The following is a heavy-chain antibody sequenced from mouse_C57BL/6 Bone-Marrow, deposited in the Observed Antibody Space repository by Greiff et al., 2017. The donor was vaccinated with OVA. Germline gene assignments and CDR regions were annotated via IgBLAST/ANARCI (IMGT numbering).Heavy chain of an antibody. CDR3: ARGERFAY. CDR1: GYTFTSYG. Sequence: VKLQESGAELARPGASVKLSCKASGYTFTSYGISWVKQRTGQGLEWIGEIYPRSGNTYYNEKFKGKATLTADKSSSTAYMELRSLTSEDSAVYFCARGERFAYWGQGTLVTVSA. V-gene: IGHV1-81*01. CDR2: IYPRSGNT. J-gene: IGHJ3*01.